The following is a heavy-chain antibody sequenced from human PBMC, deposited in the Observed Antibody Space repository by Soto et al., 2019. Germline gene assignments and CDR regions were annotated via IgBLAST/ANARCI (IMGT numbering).Heavy chain of an antibody. CDR2: IGGGDDI. Sequence: VQLLESGGGLVQPGGSLRLSCEASGFTFSNYAMAWVRQTPGEGPEWVSTIGGGDDIFYAESVKGRFIISRDDSRSTMYLQMDNLRVEDTAIYFCAKDSISYNGIYDAFDVWGQVTVVTVSS. D-gene: IGHD3-3*02. CDR3: AKDSISYNGIYDAFDV. V-gene: IGHV3-23*01. J-gene: IGHJ3*01. CDR1: GFTFSNYA.